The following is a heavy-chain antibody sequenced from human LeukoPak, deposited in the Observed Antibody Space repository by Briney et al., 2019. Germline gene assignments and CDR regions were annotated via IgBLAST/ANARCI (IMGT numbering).Heavy chain of an antibody. CDR2: IHPSGGNT. D-gene: IGHD2-2*01. J-gene: IGHJ4*02. CDR1: GYTFTSNY. V-gene: IGHV1-46*01. Sequence: ASVKVSCKASGYTFTSNYMHWVRQAPGQGLEWMGIIHPSGGNTNYAQKFQGRVAMTRDTSTSTVYMELSSLKSEDTAIYYCARDCSSTRCQGPVFDNWGQGTLVTVSS. CDR3: ARDCSSTRCQGPVFDN.